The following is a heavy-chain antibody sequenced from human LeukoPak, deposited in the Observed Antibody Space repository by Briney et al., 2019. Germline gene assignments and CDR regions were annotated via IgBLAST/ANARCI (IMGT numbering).Heavy chain of an antibody. CDR2: MNPNSGNT. Sequence: ASVKVSCKASGYTFTSYDINWVRQATGQGLEWMGWMNPNSGNTGNAQKFQGRVTMTRNTSISTAYMELSSLRSEDTAVYSCARVIVSGSLHLDYWGQGTLVTVSS. D-gene: IGHD3-10*01. CDR1: GYTFTSYD. J-gene: IGHJ4*02. V-gene: IGHV1-8*01. CDR3: ARVIVSGSLHLDY.